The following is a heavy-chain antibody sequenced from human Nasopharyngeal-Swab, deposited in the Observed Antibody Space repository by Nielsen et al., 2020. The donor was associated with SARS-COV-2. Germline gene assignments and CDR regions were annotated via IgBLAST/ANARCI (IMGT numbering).Heavy chain of an antibody. CDR1: GYTFITHW. Sequence: GGSLRLSCQGSGYTFITHWISWVRQMPGKGLEWMGRIDPSDSYTNYSPSFQGHVTISADKTISTAYLEWSSLKASDTAMYYCARRSSGAGSSPPDYWGQGTLVTVSS. J-gene: IGHJ4*02. D-gene: IGHD2-15*01. CDR3: ARRSSGAGSSPPDY. V-gene: IGHV5-10-1*01. CDR2: IDPSDSYT.